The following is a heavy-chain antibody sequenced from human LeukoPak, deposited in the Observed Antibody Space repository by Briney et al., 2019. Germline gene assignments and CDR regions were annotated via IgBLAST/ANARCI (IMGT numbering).Heavy chain of an antibody. D-gene: IGHD3-16*02. V-gene: IGHV4-39*01. Sequence: KPSETLSLTCTVSGGSISSSSYYWGWIRQPPGKGLEWIGSIYYSGSTYYNPSLKSRVTISVDTSKNQFSLKLSSVTAADTAVYYCARQLDYDYVWGSYRPVDYWGQGTLVTVSS. CDR1: GGSISSSSYY. CDR2: IYYSGST. J-gene: IGHJ4*02. CDR3: ARQLDYDYVWGSYRPVDY.